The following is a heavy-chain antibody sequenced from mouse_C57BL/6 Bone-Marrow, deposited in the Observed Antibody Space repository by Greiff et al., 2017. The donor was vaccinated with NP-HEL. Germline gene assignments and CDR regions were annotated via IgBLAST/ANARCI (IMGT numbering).Heavy chain of an antibody. V-gene: IGHV5-17*01. J-gene: IGHJ3*01. CDR2: ISSGSSTI. Sequence: EVQLVESGGGLVKPGGSLKLSCAASGFTFSDYGMHWVRQAPEKGLEWVAYISSGSSTIYYADTVKGRFTISRDNAKNTLFLQMTSLRSEDTAMYYCARSRDWFAYWGQGTLVTVSA. CDR1: GFTFSDYG. CDR3: ARSRDWFAY.